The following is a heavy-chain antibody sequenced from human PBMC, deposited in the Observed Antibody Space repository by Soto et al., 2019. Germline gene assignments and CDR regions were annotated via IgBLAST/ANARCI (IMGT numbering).Heavy chain of an antibody. D-gene: IGHD2-2*01. CDR3: ARYGGYCSSTSCYLNSFFDY. Sequence: QVQLVQSGAEVKKPGASVKVSCKASGYTFTSYGISWVRQAPGQGLEWMGWISAYNGNTNYAQKLQGRVTMHTDTSKSTAYMELRSLRSDDTAVYYCARYGGYCSSTSCYLNSFFDYWGQGTLVTVSS. J-gene: IGHJ4*02. CDR1: GYTFTSYG. CDR2: ISAYNGNT. V-gene: IGHV1-18*01.